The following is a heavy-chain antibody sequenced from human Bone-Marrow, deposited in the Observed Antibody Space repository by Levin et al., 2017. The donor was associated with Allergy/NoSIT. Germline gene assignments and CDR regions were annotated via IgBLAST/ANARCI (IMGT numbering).Heavy chain of an antibody. V-gene: IGHV3-23*01. CDR1: GFNFGSYG. J-gene: IGHJ4*02. D-gene: IGHD3-10*01. CDR3: ATDGSGFGEFYYDN. Sequence: RAGGSLRLSCAASGFNFGSYGMSWVRQAPGKGLEWVSGISERGDMRYYADSVRGRFTISRDNSQNTLYLQMNSLRVEDTALYYCATDGSGFGEFYYDNWGQGTLVTVSS. CDR2: ISERGDMR.